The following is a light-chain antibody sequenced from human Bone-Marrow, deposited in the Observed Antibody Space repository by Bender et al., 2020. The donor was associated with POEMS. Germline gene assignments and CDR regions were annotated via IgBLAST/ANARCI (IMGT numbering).Light chain of an antibody. Sequence: QSVLTQPPSVSGAPGQRVTISCTGSSSNTGSGYDINWYQHLPGTAPKLLIYGYNNRPSGVPDRFSVSKSDTSASLAISGLQSADEAHYYCASWDDTLSVWVFGGGTKLTVL. CDR3: ASWDDTLSVWV. CDR1: SSNTGSGYD. CDR2: GYN. J-gene: IGLJ3*02. V-gene: IGLV1-40*01.